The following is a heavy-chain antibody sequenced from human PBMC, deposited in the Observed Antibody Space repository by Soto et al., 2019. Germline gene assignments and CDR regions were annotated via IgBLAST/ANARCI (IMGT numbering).Heavy chain of an antibody. CDR1: GFTFTNYA. J-gene: IGHJ4*02. V-gene: IGHV3-23*01. Sequence: PGGSLRLSCAASGFTFTNYAMSWVRQAPGKGLEWVSGISGSGGSTYYADSVKGRFTISRDSSKNTLYLQMNSLRAEDTAVYYCAKGSIVVIKVGGHFDYWGQGTLVTVSS. CDR2: ISGSGGST. D-gene: IGHD3-22*01. CDR3: AKGSIVVIKVGGHFDY.